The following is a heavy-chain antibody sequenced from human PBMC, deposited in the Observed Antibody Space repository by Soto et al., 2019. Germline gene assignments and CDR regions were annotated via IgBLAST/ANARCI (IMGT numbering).Heavy chain of an antibody. CDR3: AHRLGGSSWNDGFFDF. CDR1: GFSLRSSPVG. Sequence: QITLKESGPMLVEPTEALALTCSFSGFSLRSSPVGVGWFRQPPGKALEWLAVIYWDDDKRHNPSLKTRITMTKDTSRHQVALTMTDMEPKDTATYFCAHRLGGSSWNDGFFDFWGQGFPVTVS. J-gene: IGHJ4*02. D-gene: IGHD1-1*01. CDR2: IYWDDDK. V-gene: IGHV2-5*02.